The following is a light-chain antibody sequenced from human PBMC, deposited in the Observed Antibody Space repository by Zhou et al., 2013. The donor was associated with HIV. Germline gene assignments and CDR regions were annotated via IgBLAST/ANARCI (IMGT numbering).Light chain of an antibody. CDR2: DAS. Sequence: DIQMTQSPPSLSASVGDRVTITCQASQDISNHLNWYQQKPGKAPQVLIFDASNLETGVPSRFIGSGYGTDFSLTITSLQPEDSATYYCQQYDSLVLTFGPGTKVDIK. V-gene: IGKV1-33*01. CDR1: QDISNH. CDR3: QQYDSLVLT. J-gene: IGKJ3*01.